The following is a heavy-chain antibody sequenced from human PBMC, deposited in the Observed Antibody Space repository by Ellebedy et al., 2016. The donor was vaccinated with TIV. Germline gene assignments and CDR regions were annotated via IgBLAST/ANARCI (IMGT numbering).Heavy chain of an antibody. CDR1: SGSITNGNHS. CDR3: VASVSVTGGIDY. V-gene: IGHV4-39*01. CDR2: ISYRGSS. Sequence: MPSETLSLTCSVSSGSITNGNHSWVWIRQTPGKGLEWIGTISYRGSSDYAPSLKRRVTISVHTTMDQFSLKLSSVTAADSAVYFCVASVSVTGGIDYWGQGTLVTVSS. J-gene: IGHJ4*02. D-gene: IGHD2-8*02.